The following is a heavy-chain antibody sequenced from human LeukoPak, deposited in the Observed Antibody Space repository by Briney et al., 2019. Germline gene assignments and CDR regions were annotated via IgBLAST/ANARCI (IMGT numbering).Heavy chain of an antibody. CDR1: GGTFSSYA. Sequence: SVKVSCKASGGTFSSYAISWVRQAPGQGLEWMGGIIPIFGTANYAQKFQGRVTITADESTSTAYMELSSLRSEDTAVYYCASGSISGSYPKGFDYWGQGTLVTISS. CDR2: IIPIFGTA. V-gene: IGHV1-69*13. CDR3: ASGSISGSYPKGFDY. J-gene: IGHJ4*02. D-gene: IGHD1-26*01.